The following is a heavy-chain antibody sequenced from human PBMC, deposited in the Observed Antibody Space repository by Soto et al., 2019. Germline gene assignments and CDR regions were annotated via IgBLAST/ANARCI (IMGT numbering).Heavy chain of an antibody. D-gene: IGHD6-6*01. V-gene: IGHV4-38-2*02. J-gene: IGHJ4*02. CDR3: AREGAARSIDY. CDR2: IYHSGTT. Sequence: SETLSLTCAVSGDSISSGYHWAWIRQPPGKGLEWVASIYHSGTTYYNPSLTSRVTISVDKSKNQFSLKLSSVTAADTAVYYCAREGAARSIDYWGQGTLVTVSS. CDR1: GDSISSGYH.